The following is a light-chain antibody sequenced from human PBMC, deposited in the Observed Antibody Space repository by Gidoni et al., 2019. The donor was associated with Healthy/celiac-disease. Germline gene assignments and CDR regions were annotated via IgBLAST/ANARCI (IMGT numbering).Light chain of an antibody. CDR3: QQSYSTPLT. J-gene: IGKJ3*01. CDR2: TAS. V-gene: IGKV1-39*01. CDR1: QSISSY. Sequence: DIQMTQSPSSLSASVGDRVTITCRASQSISSYLNWYQQKPGKAPKLLILTASSLQSGVPSRFSGSGSGTDFTLTISSLQPEDFATYYCQQSYSTPLTFGPGTKVDIK.